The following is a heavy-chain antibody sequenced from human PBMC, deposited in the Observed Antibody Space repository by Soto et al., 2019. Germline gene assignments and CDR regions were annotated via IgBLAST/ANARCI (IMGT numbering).Heavy chain of an antibody. CDR2: MNAKSGDT. Sequence: QAHLEQSGAELKRPGASVKVSCKASGYTFSDFDINWLRQASGQGPGWMGWMNAKSGDTFFAQRFQGKFNMTWDTSLSTAYMEVGSLTSDDTAIYYCARGNPFNYAGFDVWGQGPTVAVSS. J-gene: IGHJ6*02. CDR1: GYTFSDFD. D-gene: IGHD3-16*01. V-gene: IGHV1-8*01. CDR3: ARGNPFNYAGFDV.